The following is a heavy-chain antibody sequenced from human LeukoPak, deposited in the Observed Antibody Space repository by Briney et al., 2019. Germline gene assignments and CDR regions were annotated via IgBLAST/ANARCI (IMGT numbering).Heavy chain of an antibody. V-gene: IGHV4-31*11. D-gene: IGHD4-17*01. Sequence: SQTLSLTCAVSGGSISSGGYYWSWIRQHPGKGLEWIGYIYYSGSTYYNPSLKSRVTISVDTSKNQFSLKLSSVTAADTAVYYCARRALYGDYLIDYWGQGTLVTVSS. J-gene: IGHJ4*02. CDR2: IYYSGST. CDR1: GGSISSGGYY. CDR3: ARRALYGDYLIDY.